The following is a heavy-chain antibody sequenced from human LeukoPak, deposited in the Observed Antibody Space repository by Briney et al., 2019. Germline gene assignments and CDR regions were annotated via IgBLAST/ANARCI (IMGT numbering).Heavy chain of an antibody. Sequence: GGSLRLSCAASGFTFSSYGMSWVRQAPGKGLEWVASINHNGNVNYYVDSVKGRFTISRDNAKNSLYLQMSNLRAEDTAVYFCARGGGLDVWGQGATVTVSS. CDR3: ARGGGLDV. V-gene: IGHV3-7*03. D-gene: IGHD3-16*01. J-gene: IGHJ6*02. CDR2: INHNGNVN. CDR1: GFTFSSYG.